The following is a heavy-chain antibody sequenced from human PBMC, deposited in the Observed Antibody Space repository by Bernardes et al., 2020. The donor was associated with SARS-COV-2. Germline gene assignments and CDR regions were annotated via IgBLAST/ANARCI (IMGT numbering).Heavy chain of an antibody. CDR3: ARGAHHYYDSSGFMYSFDY. D-gene: IGHD3-22*01. V-gene: IGHV3-21*01. J-gene: IGHJ4*02. CDR1: GFTFSSYS. CDR2: ISSSTSYI. Sequence: GGSLRLSCAASGFTFSSYSMNWVRKAPGKGLEWVSSISSSTSYIYYADSVKGRFTISRDNAKNSLYLQMNSLRAEDTAVYYCARGAHHYYDSSGFMYSFDYWGQGTLVTVSS.